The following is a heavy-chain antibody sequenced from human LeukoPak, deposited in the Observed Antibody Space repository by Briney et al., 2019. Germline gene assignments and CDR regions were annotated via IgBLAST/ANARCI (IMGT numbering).Heavy chain of an antibody. J-gene: IGHJ5*02. CDR1: GYTFTDYD. Sequence: SVKVSCKASGYTFTDYDISWVRQAPGQGLEWMGGIIPIFGTANYAQKFQGRVTITADESTSTAYMELSSLRSEDTAVYYCYREANWFDPWGQGTLVTVSS. CDR2: IIPIFGTA. CDR3: YREANWFDP. V-gene: IGHV1-69*13.